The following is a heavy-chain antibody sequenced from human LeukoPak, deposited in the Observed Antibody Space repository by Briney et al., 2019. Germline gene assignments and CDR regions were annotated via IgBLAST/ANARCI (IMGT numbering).Heavy chain of an antibody. CDR1: GGTFSSYA. J-gene: IGHJ4*02. CDR2: IIPIFGTA. V-gene: IGHV1-69*13. Sequence: ASAKVSCKASGGTFSSYAISWVRQAPGQGLEWMGGIIPIFGTANYAQKFQGRVTITADESTSTAYMELSSLRSEDTAVYYCASFTIFGVVTKGYYFDYWGQGTLVTVSS. D-gene: IGHD3-3*01. CDR3: ASFTIFGVVTKGYYFDY.